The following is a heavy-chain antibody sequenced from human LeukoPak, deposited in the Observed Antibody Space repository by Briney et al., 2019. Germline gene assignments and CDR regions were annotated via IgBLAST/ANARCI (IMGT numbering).Heavy chain of an antibody. V-gene: IGHV3-53*01. CDR1: EFSVSSNY. Sequence: GGSLRLFCAASEFSVSSNYMTWVRQAPGKGLEWVSVIHSDGTTYYADSVRGRFTISTDNFKNSLFLQMNSMGADDTAVYYCAKTAATPHNWFDPWGQGTLVTVSS. J-gene: IGHJ5*02. CDR3: AKTAATPHNWFDP. CDR2: IHSDGTT. D-gene: IGHD1-26*01.